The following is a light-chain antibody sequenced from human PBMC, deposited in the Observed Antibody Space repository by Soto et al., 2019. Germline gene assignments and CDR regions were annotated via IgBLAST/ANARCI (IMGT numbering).Light chain of an antibody. CDR2: GAS. CDR1: QSVSSN. J-gene: IGKJ1*01. V-gene: IGKV3-15*01. Sequence: EILMTQAPATLAVSPGERATLSFRASQSVSSNLAWYQQKPGQAPRLLIYGASTRATGIPARFSGSGSGTEFTLTISSLQSEDFAVYYCQQYNNWARPFGQGTNVDIK. CDR3: QQYNNWARP.